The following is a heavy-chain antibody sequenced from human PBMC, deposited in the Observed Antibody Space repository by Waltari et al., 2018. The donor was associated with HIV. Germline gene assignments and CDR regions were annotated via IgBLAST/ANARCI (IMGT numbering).Heavy chain of an antibody. CDR2: IYYSGST. CDR3: ARAGGTVPAANFNYGMDV. D-gene: IGHD2-2*01. CDR1: GGSISSYY. J-gene: IGHJ6*02. V-gene: IGHV4-59*01. Sequence: QVQLQESGPGLVKPSETLSLTCTVSGGSISSYYWSWIRQPPGKGLEWIGYIYYSGSTNYNPSLKSRVTISVDTSKNQFSLKLSSVTAADTAVYYCARAGGTVPAANFNYGMDVWGQGTTVTVSS.